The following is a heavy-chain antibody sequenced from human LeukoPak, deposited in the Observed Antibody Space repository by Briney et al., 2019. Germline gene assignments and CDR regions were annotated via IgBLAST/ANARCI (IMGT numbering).Heavy chain of an antibody. CDR3: ARFGFSNSLDFYFDV. Sequence: GESLKISCEASGYTFTHQWIGWVRQLPGTGLEWVGIIYPRDSDTIYSPSFQDAVTISADKSTSAAYLEWRSLKASDTATYYCARFGFSNSLDFYFDVWGRGTLVTVSS. D-gene: IGHD6-6*01. CDR1: GYTFTHQW. J-gene: IGHJ2*01. V-gene: IGHV5-51*01. CDR2: IYPRDSDT.